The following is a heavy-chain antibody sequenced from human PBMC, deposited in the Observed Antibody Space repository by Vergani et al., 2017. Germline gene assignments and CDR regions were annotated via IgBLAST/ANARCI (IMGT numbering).Heavy chain of an antibody. V-gene: IGHV3-49*04. D-gene: IGHD6-13*01. CDR3: TSDPVSGYSSWYYYYYMDV. CDR2: IRSKAYGGTT. CDR1: GFTFGDYA. J-gene: IGHJ6*03. Sequence: EVQLVESGGGLVQPGRSLRLSCTASGFTFGDYAMSWVRQAPGKGLEWVGFIRSKAYGGTTEYAASVKGRFTISRDDSKSIAYLQMNSLKTEDTAVYYCTSDPVSGYSSWYYYYYMDVWGKGTTVTVSS.